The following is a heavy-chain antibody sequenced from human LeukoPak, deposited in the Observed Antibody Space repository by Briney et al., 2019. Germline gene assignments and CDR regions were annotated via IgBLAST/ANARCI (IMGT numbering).Heavy chain of an antibody. V-gene: IGHV1-8*03. CDR1: GYTFTSYD. CDR3: ARTAKYYDFWSGYYTNYYYMDV. J-gene: IGHJ6*03. Sequence: GASLKVSCKASGYTFTSYDINWVRQATGQGLEWMGRMNPNSGNTGYAQKFQGRVTITRNTSISTAYMELSNLRSEDTAVYYCARTAKYYDFWSGYYTNYYYMDVWGKGTTVTVSS. D-gene: IGHD3-3*01. CDR2: MNPNSGNT.